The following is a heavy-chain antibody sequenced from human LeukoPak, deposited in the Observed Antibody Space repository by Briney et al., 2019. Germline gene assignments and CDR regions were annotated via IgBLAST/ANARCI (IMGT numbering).Heavy chain of an antibody. CDR2: ISYDGSNK. D-gene: IGHD6-13*01. CDR1: GFTFSSYA. V-gene: IGHV3-30*04. J-gene: IGHJ3*02. CDR3: ARDYSSSWSRSAFDI. Sequence: GRSLRLSCAASGFTFSSYAMHWVRQAPGKGLEWVAVISYDGSNKYYADSVKGRFTISRDNSKNTLYLQMNSLRAEDTAVYCCARDYSSSWSRSAFDIWGQGTMVTVSS.